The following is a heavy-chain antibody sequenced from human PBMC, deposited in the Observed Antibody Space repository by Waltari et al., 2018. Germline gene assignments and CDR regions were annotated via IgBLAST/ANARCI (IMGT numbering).Heavy chain of an antibody. J-gene: IGHJ3*02. D-gene: IGHD3-16*02. CDR2: ISGSSSST. CDR1: GFTFGNSA. Sequence: EVPLLESGGGLVQPGGSLRLSCAASGFTFGNSAMSWVRQAPGKGLELISGISGSSSSTYYADSVKGRFTISRDNSKNTLYLQMNSLRVEDTAVYFCAKVEGGIVTRYYALDIWGQGTMVTVSS. CDR3: AKVEGGIVTRYYALDI. V-gene: IGHV3-23*01.